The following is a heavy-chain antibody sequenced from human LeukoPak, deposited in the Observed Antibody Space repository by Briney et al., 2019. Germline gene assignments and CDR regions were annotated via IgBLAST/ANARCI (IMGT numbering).Heavy chain of an antibody. CDR1: GGSMSPYY. V-gene: IGHV4-59*08. Sequence: SETLSLTCTVSGGSMSPYYWSWIRQPPGKGRELIGHMHYSGSTYYNASLGSRTFISVDTYKNQFSLSLTSVTAADTAVYYCARGLAGFVPNDYWGQGTLVNVSS. CDR2: MHYSGST. D-gene: IGHD1-20*01. CDR3: ARGLAGFVPNDY. J-gene: IGHJ4*02.